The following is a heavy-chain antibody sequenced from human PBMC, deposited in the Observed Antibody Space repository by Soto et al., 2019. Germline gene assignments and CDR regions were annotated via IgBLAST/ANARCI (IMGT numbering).Heavy chain of an antibody. CDR3: ARSRTYDILTGYYNDPYRWFDP. D-gene: IGHD3-9*01. Sequence: PGESLKISCKGSGYSFTSYWIGWVRQMPGKGLEWMGIIYPGDSDTRYSPSFQGQVTISADKSISTAYLQWSSLKASDTAMYYCARSRTYDILTGYYNDPYRWFDPWGQGTLVTSPQ. V-gene: IGHV5-51*01. CDR1: GYSFTSYW. J-gene: IGHJ5*02. CDR2: IYPGDSDT.